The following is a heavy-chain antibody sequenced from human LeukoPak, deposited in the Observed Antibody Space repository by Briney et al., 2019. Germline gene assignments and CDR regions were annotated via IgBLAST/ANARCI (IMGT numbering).Heavy chain of an antibody. CDR3: ARDQWVAGTGDY. CDR1: GYTFTRYP. V-gene: IGHV1-3*01. J-gene: IGHJ4*02. D-gene: IGHD6-19*01. CDR2: INAGNGNT. Sequence: GASVTVSCKASGYTFTRYPMHWVRQAPGQRLEWMGWINAGNGNTKYSQKFQGRVTITRDTSASTAYMELSSLRSEDTAVYYCARDQWVAGTGDYWGQGTLVTVSS.